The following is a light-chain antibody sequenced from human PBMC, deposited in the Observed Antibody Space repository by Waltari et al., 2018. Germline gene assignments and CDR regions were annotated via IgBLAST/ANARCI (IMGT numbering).Light chain of an antibody. CDR1: QSISTF. Sequence: DIQVTQSPSSLSASVGDRVTINCRASQSISTFLNWYQKKPGKAPKLVIYAASSLQTGAPSRFSGSGSGTDFTLTINGLQPEDFADYYCQQSYSAVFTFGQGTKLETK. CDR3: QQSYSAVFT. J-gene: IGKJ2*01. CDR2: AAS. V-gene: IGKV1-39*01.